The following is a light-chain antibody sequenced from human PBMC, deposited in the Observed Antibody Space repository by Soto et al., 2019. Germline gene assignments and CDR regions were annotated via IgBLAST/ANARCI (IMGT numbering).Light chain of an antibody. V-gene: IGKV1-27*01. CDR1: QGIGNS. CDR2: TAS. CDR3: QKYDSAPSIT. Sequence: DIQMTQSPSSLSASVGDRVTITCRASQGIGNSLAWYQHKAGKAPKLLIYTASSLQSGVPSRFSGSGYGTDFTLSISRLQPEDVATYYCQKYDSAPSITFDQGTRLEIK. J-gene: IGKJ5*01.